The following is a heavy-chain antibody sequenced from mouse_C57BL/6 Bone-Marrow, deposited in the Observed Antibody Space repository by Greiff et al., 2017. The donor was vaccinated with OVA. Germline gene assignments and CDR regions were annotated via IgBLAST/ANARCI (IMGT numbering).Heavy chain of an antibody. D-gene: IGHD1-1*01. CDR2: IYPGSGST. CDR3: ARFGVGSYAMDY. V-gene: IGHV1-55*01. J-gene: IGHJ4*01. CDR1: GYTFTSYW. Sequence: VQLKQPGAELVKPGASVKMSCKASGYTFTSYWITWVKQRPGQGLEWIGDIYPGSGSTNYNEKFKSKATLTVDTSSSTAYMQLSSLTSEDSAVYYCARFGVGSYAMDYWGQGTSVTVSS.